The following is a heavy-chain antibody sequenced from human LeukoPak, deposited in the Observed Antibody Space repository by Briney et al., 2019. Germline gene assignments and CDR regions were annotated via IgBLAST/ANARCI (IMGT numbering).Heavy chain of an antibody. V-gene: IGHV3-66*01. CDR3: ARGGIAAAGNYYYYMDV. Sequence: PGGSLRLSCAASEFTVSSNYMIWVRQAPGRGLGWVSFIYADGSTYYADSVKGRFIISRDNSKNTLYLQMNSLRAEDTAVYYCARGGIAAAGNYYYYMDVWGKGTTVTVSS. CDR1: EFTVSSNY. CDR2: IYADGST. D-gene: IGHD6-13*01. J-gene: IGHJ6*03.